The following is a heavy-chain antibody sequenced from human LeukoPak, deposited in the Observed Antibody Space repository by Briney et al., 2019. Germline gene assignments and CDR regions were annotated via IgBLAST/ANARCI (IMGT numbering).Heavy chain of an antibody. CDR3: ARDGAAFGDDFDY. J-gene: IGHJ4*02. CDR1: GFTFGGYG. CDR2: IAYDGSRA. V-gene: IGHV3-33*01. Sequence: GGSLRLSCAGSGFTFGGYGMHWFRQTPGKGLEWVAVIAYDGSRAFYADSVKGRFTISRDNAKNSLYLQMNSLRVEDTAVYYCARDGAAFGDDFDYWGQGTLVTVSS. D-gene: IGHD3-16*01.